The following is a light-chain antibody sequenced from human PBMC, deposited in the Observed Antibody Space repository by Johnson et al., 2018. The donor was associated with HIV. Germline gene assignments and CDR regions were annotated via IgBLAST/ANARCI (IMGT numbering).Light chain of an antibody. CDR3: GTWDSGLSAGV. Sequence: SVLTQPPSVSAAPGQKVTISCSGSSSNIGNNYVSWYQQLPRTAPKLLIYDNNKRPSGIPDRFSGSKSGTSATLGITGLQTGDEADYYCGTWDSGLSAGVFGTGTKVTVL. CDR2: DNN. V-gene: IGLV1-51*01. CDR1: SSNIGNNY. J-gene: IGLJ1*01.